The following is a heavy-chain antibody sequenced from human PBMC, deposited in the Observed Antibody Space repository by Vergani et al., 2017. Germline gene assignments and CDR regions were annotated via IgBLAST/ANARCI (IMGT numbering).Heavy chain of an antibody. J-gene: IGHJ3*02. CDR2: IYWDDDK. CDR1: GFSLSTSGVG. Sequence: QITLKESGPTLVKPTQTLTLTCTFSGFSLSTSGVGVGWIRQPPGKALEWLALIYWDDDKRYSPSLKSRLTITKDTSKTQVVLTITNMDPVDTATYYCAHRKLGGGCDAFDIWGQGTMVTVSS. V-gene: IGHV2-5*02. D-gene: IGHD7-27*01. CDR3: AHRKLGGGCDAFDI.